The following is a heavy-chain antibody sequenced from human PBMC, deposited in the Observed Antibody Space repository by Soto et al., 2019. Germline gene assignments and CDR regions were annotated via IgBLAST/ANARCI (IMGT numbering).Heavy chain of an antibody. CDR1: GYKFTAYY. J-gene: IGHJ5*02. Sequence: ASVKVSCKASGYKFTAYYMHWVRQAPGQGLEWMGWINPGSGATSYAQTFQGRVTMTRDTSINTVYMEVTSLRPDDTAVYYCARLSKGDCSYNSCYSWLDPRGKGTPVTGPS. CDR2: INPGSGAT. CDR3: ARLSKGDCSYNSCYSWLDP. V-gene: IGHV1-2*02. D-gene: IGHD2-2*01.